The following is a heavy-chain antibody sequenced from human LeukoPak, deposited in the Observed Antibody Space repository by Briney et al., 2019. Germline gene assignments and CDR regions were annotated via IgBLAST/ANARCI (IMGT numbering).Heavy chain of an antibody. D-gene: IGHD1-1*01. V-gene: IGHV3-30*03. CDR1: GFTFSSYG. CDR2: ISYDGSNK. Sequence: GGSLRLSCAASGFTFSSYGMHWVRQAPGKGLEWVAVISYDGSNKYYADSVKGRFTISRDNAKNTLFLQMNSLRAEDTAVYYCARRGTGHGMDVWGQGTTVIVSS. CDR3: ARRGTGHGMDV. J-gene: IGHJ6*02.